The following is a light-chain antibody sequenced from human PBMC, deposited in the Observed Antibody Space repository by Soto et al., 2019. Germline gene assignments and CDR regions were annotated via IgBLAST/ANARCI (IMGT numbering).Light chain of an antibody. CDR2: AAS. CDR3: QQFNSYPT. Sequence: DIQLTQSPSFLSASVGDGVTITCRASQGISSYLAWYQQRPGTAPKLLIYAASTLQSGVPSRFSGSGSGTEFTLTISSLPPEDCAPYYCQQFNSYPTFGGGTKVEIK. V-gene: IGKV1-9*01. CDR1: QGISSY. J-gene: IGKJ4*01.